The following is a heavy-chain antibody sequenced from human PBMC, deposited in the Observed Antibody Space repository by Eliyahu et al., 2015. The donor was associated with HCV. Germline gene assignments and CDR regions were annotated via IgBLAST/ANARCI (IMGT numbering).Heavy chain of an antibody. CDR1: GFXFXSSW. CDR2: INSDGSST. Sequence: EVQLVESGGGLVQPGGSLRLSCADSGFXFXSSWMHXVRQAPGKGLVWVXRINSDGSSTNYADSVKGRFTISRDNAKNTLYLQMNSLRVEDTAVYYCARARLVGRVTAIPDYWGQGTLVTVSS. V-gene: IGHV3-74*01. D-gene: IGHD2-21*02. CDR3: ARARLVGRVTAIPDY. J-gene: IGHJ4*02.